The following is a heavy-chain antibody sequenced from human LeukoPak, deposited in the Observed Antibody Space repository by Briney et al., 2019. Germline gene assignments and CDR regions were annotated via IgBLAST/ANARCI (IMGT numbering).Heavy chain of an antibody. Sequence: GGSLRLSCAASGFTFSDSSMNWVRQGPGKGLECHSYISHTSHTLYADSVKGRFTISRDNAKNSLYLQMNSMKDEDTAVYYGATDKYGGPVHWGQGTLVTVSS. CDR2: ISHTSHT. J-gene: IGHJ4*02. D-gene: IGHD5-12*01. CDR1: GFTFSDSS. V-gene: IGHV3-69-1*01. CDR3: ATDKYGGPVH.